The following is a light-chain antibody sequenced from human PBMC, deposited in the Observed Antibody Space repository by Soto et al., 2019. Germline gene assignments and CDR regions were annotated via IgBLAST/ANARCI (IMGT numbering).Light chain of an antibody. CDR2: LNSDGSH. CDR1: SGHSRYA. V-gene: IGLV4-69*01. Sequence: QLVLTQSPSASASLGASVKLTCTLSSGHSRYAIAWHQQQPEKGPRYLMKLNSDGSHSKGDGIPDCFSGSSSGAERYLTISSLQSEYDADYYCQTWGTDIVVFGGGTKLTVL. J-gene: IGLJ2*01. CDR3: QTWGTDIVV.